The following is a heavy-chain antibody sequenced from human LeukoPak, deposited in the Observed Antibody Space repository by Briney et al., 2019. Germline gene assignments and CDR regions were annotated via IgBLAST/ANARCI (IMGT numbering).Heavy chain of an antibody. CDR2: IIPIFGTA. J-gene: IGHJ6*02. Sequence: SVKVSCKASGGTFSSYAISWVRQAPGQGLGWMGGIIPIFGTANYAQKFQGRVTITADESTSTAYMELSSPRSEDTAVYYCARDSTEGREPRYYYYGMDVWGQGTTVTVSS. CDR1: GGTFSSYA. D-gene: IGHD1-26*01. V-gene: IGHV1-69*01. CDR3: ARDSTEGREPRYYYYGMDV.